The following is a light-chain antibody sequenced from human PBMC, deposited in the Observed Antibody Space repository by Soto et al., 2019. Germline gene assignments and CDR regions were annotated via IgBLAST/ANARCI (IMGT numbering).Light chain of an antibody. CDR1: QSISIY. J-gene: IGKJ1*01. CDR3: QQSYSLPWT. Sequence: DIQMTQSPSSLSASVGDRVTITCRPSQSISIYLNWYQQKPGKAPELLIYAASSVQSGVPSRFSGSGSGTVFTLTISSLQPEDFATYYCQQSYSLPWTFGQGTKVEIK. V-gene: IGKV1-39*01. CDR2: AAS.